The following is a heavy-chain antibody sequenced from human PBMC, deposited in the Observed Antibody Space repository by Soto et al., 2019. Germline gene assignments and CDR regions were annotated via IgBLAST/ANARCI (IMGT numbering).Heavy chain of an antibody. CDR2: IYYSGST. J-gene: IGHJ6*03. CDR3: ARTRADFWSGYYDHYYYYYYMDV. V-gene: IGHV4-59*08. CDR1: GGSISSYY. Sequence: SETLSLTCTVSGGSISSYYWSWIRQPPGKGLEWIGYIYYSGSTNYNPSLKSRVTISVDTSKNQFSLKLSSVTAADTAVYYCARTRADFWSGYYDHYYYYYYMDVWGKGTTVTVSS. D-gene: IGHD3-3*01.